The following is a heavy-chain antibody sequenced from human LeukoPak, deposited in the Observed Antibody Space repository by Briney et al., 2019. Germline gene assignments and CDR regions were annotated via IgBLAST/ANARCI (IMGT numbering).Heavy chain of an antibody. CDR3: ARDMIVVFSNWFDP. V-gene: IGHV3-30-3*01. D-gene: IGHD3-22*01. CDR2: ISYDGSNK. J-gene: IGHJ5*02. Sequence: GGSLRLSCAASGFTFSSYAMHWVRQAPGKGLEWVAVISYDGSNKYYADSVKGRFTISRDNSKNTLYLQMNSLRAEDTAVYYCARDMIVVFSNWFDPWGQGTLVTVSS. CDR1: GFTFSSYA.